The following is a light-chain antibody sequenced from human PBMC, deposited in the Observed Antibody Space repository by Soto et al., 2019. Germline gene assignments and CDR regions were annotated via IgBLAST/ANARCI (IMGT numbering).Light chain of an antibody. CDR2: DAS. Sequence: EIVLTQSPATLSLSPGDRATLSCRASQSLNNYLAWYQQKPGQTPRLLIYDASNRATGIPARFSGSGCGTDFTLPISSLEPDDFAVDYCQQRGSWPPFTFGPGTKVEIK. V-gene: IGKV3-11*01. CDR3: QQRGSWPPFT. J-gene: IGKJ3*01. CDR1: QSLNNY.